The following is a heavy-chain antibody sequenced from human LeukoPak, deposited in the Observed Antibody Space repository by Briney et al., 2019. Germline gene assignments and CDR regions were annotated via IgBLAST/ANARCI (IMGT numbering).Heavy chain of an antibody. D-gene: IGHD6-19*01. J-gene: IGHJ4*02. CDR3: GYSSGWYVDY. V-gene: IGHV3-21*01. Sequence: GGSLRLSCAASAFTFIDHGMHWVRQAPGKGLEWVSSISSSSSYIYYADSVKGRFTISRDNAKNSLYLQMNSLRAEDTAVYYCGYSSGWYVDYWGQGTLVTVSS. CDR1: AFTFIDHG. CDR2: ISSSSSYI.